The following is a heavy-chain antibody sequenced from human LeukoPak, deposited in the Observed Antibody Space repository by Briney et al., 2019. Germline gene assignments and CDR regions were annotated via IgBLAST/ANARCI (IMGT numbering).Heavy chain of an antibody. J-gene: IGHJ5*02. Sequence: GGSLRLSCAASGFTFSSYEMNWVPQAPGKGLEGVSYISSSGSTIYYADSVKGRFTISRDNAKNSLYLQMNSLRAEDTAVYYCARGNYGSGFDPWGQGTLVTVSS. V-gene: IGHV3-48*03. CDR1: GFTFSSYE. CDR2: ISSSGSTI. CDR3: ARGNYGSGFDP. D-gene: IGHD3-10*01.